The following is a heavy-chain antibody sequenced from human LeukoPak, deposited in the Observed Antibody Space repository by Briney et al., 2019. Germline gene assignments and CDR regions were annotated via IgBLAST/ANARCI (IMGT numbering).Heavy chain of an antibody. CDR3: ARDLGIAAVGNWYGLDV. Sequence: GASVKVSCKASGYTFTSYDINWVRQATGQGFEWMGWMNPNSGNTGYAQKFQGRVTMTRNTSISTAYLELSSLRSEDTAVYYCARDLGIAAVGNWYGLDVWGQGTTVTVSS. V-gene: IGHV1-8*01. CDR2: MNPNSGNT. D-gene: IGHD6-13*01. J-gene: IGHJ6*02. CDR1: GYTFTSYD.